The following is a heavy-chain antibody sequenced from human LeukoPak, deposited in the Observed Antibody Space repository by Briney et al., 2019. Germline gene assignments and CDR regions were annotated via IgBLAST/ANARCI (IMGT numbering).Heavy chain of an antibody. CDR3: ATQRGSYLWGTDFDY. CDR1: GYTFTAYY. Sequence: EASVKVSCKASGYTFTAYYMHWVRQAPGQGLEWMGWINPNSGDTKYAQKFQGRVTMTRDTSISTAYMGLSRLRSDDTALYYCATQRGSYLWGTDFDYWGQGTLVTVSS. V-gene: IGHV1-2*02. D-gene: IGHD3-16*01. CDR2: INPNSGDT. J-gene: IGHJ4*02.